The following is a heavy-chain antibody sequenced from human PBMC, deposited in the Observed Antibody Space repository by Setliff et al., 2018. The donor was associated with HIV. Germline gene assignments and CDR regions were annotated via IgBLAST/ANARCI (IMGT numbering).Heavy chain of an antibody. CDR1: GYPIDSGFY. V-gene: IGHV4-38-2*01. D-gene: IGHD3-10*01. CDR2: SYHTGSK. CDR3: ARVIIFRRPIRN. J-gene: IGHJ4*02. Sequence: SETLSLTCAVYGYPIDSGFYWGWIRQTPGKGLEWIASSYHTGSKYYNPSLKRRVTISVDTSKNQFSLKLSSVTAADTAVYYCARVIIFRRPIRNWGQGTLVTVSS.